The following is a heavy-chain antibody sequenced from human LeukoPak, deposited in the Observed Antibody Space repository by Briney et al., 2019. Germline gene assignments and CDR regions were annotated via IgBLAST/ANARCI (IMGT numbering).Heavy chain of an antibody. Sequence: PSETLSLTCTVPGDSISTSSYFWGWIRQPPGKGLEWIGSIYYSGISYYNPSLKSRVTISIDTSKNQFSLKLSSVTAADTAVYYCARVPGSTVMPPHYLDYWGQGTLVTVSS. V-gene: IGHV4-39*07. CDR3: ARVPGSTVMPPHYLDY. CDR2: IYYSGIS. J-gene: IGHJ4*02. CDR1: GDSISTSSYF. D-gene: IGHD4-17*01.